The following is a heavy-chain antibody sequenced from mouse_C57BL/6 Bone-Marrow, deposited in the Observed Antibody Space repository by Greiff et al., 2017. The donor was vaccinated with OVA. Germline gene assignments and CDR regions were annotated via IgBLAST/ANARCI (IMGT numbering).Heavy chain of an antibody. CDR1: GFNIKDDY. J-gene: IGHJ3*01. V-gene: IGHV14-4*01. CDR2: IDPDNGDT. CDR3: TTGWLPRFAY. D-gene: IGHD2-3*01. Sequence: VQLQQSGAELVRPGASVKLSCTASGFNIKDDYMHWVKQRPEQGLEWIGWIDPDNGDTEYASQFKGKATITAATSSNTAYLQRSSLTSEDTAVYYCTTGWLPRFAYWGQGTLVTVSA.